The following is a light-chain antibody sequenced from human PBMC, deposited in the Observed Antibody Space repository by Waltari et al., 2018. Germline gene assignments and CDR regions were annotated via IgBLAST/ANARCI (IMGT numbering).Light chain of an antibody. Sequence: QSALTQPASVSGSPGQSITISCTGTSSDVGSFNLVSWYQQHPNKAPKLMIYQVSKRPSGLSNRFSGSKPGNTASLTISGLQAEDEAEYYCCSYGGSSTFVIFGGGTKLTVL. CDR2: QVS. CDR3: CSYGGSSTFVI. CDR1: SSDVGSFNL. J-gene: IGLJ2*01. V-gene: IGLV2-23*02.